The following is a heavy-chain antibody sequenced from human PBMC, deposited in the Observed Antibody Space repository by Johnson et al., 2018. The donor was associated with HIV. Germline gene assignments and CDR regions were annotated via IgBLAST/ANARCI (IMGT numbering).Heavy chain of an antibody. CDR2: ISWNSGSI. Sequence: VQLVESGGGLVQPGRSLRLSCAASGFTFDDYAMHWVRQAPGKGLEWVSGISWNSGSIGYADSVTGRFPISRDNAKNSLYLQMNSLRAEEPALYYCAKDHDYYDSSGSILGAFDIWGQGTMVTVSS. CDR1: GFTFDDYA. V-gene: IGHV3-9*01. CDR3: AKDHDYYDSSGSILGAFDI. D-gene: IGHD3-22*01. J-gene: IGHJ3*02.